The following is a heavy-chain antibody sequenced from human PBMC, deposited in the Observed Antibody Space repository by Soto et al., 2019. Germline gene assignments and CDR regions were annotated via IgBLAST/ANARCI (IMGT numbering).Heavy chain of an antibody. Sequence: ASVTVSCRASGYTFTSYYMHWVRQAPGQGLEWMGIINPSGGSTSYAQKFQGRVTMTRDTSTSTVYMELSSLRSEDTAVYYCARCSGSYLGLHDAFDIWGQGTMVTVSS. J-gene: IGHJ3*02. V-gene: IGHV1-46*03. CDR3: ARCSGSYLGLHDAFDI. CDR1: GYTFTSYY. D-gene: IGHD1-26*01. CDR2: INPSGGST.